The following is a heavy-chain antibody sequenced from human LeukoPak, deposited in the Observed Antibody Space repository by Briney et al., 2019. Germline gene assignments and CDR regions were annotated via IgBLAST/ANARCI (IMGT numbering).Heavy chain of an antibody. CDR2: IYYSGST. D-gene: IGHD2-15*01. Sequence: SETLSLTCTVSGGSISSYYWSWIRQPPGKGLEWIGYIYYSGSTNYNPSLKSRVTISVDTSKNQFSLKLSSVTAADTAVYYCARLIYCSGGSCSFDYWGQGTLVTVSS. CDR3: ARLIYCSGGSCSFDY. V-gene: IGHV4-59*01. CDR1: GGSISSYY. J-gene: IGHJ4*02.